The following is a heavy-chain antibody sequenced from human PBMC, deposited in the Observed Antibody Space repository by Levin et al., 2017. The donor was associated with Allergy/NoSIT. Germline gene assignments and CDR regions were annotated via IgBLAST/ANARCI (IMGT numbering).Heavy chain of an antibody. V-gene: IGHV2-5*02. J-gene: IGHJ3*02. D-gene: IGHD4-23*01. CDR2: IYWDGDE. Sequence: SGPTLVKPTQTLTLTCNFSGFSLSTNGVAVGWIRQPPGQALEWLALIYWDGDERYSPSLKNRLTITEDTSKNQVVLTMANMGPVDTGTYYCAHRRRTADGGFAPGDVFDIWGQGTTVTVSS. CDR1: GFSLSTNGVA. CDR3: AHRRRTADGGFAPGDVFDI.